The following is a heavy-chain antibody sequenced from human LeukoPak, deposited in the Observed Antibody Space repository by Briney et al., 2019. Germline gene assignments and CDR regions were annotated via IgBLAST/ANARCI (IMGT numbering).Heavy chain of an antibody. V-gene: IGHV4-39*01. D-gene: IGHD3-3*01. CDR1: GGSISSSSYY. J-gene: IGHJ5*02. Sequence: KPSETLSLTCTVSGGSISSSSYYWGWIRQPPGKGLEWIGSIYYSGSTYYNPSLKSRVTISVDTSKNQFSLKLSSVTAADTAVYYCARQGLGITIFRIDPWGQGTLVTVSS. CDR2: IYYSGST. CDR3: ARQGLGITIFRIDP.